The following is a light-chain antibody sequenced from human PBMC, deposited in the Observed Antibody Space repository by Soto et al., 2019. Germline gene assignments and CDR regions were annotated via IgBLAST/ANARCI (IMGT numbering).Light chain of an antibody. CDR2: DAS. V-gene: IGKV1-5*01. J-gene: IGKJ1*01. Sequence: DIQMTQSPSTLSASVGDRVTITCRASHNISSWLAWFQQKPGRAPKLLIYDASRLESGVPSRFSGSGFGTEFSLTINSLQPEDFVTYYCQQCNSYSRTFGQGTKVEI. CDR1: HNISSW. CDR3: QQCNSYSRT.